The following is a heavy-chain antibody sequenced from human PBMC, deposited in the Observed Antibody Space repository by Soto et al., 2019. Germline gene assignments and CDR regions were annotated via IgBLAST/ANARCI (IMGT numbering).Heavy chain of an antibody. D-gene: IGHD3-3*01. V-gene: IGHV1-18*01. CDR2: ISAYNGNT. CDR3: AREGLGFFGDFYFDY. CDR1: GYTFTSYG. Sequence: ASVKVSCKASGYTFTSYGISWVRQAPGQGLEWMGWISAYNGNTNYAQKLQGRVTMTTDTSTSTAYMELRSLRSDDTAVYYCAREGLGFFGDFYFDYWGQGTLVTVSS. J-gene: IGHJ4*02.